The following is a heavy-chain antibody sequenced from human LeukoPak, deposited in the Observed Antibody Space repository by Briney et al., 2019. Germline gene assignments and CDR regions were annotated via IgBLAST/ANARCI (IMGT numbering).Heavy chain of an antibody. D-gene: IGHD4-17*01. CDR1: GFSFSTRE. CDR2: IISSGSTI. J-gene: IGHJ4*02. Sequence: SGGSLRLSCEASGFSFSTREMNWVRQAPGKGPEWVSYIISSGSTIYYADSVQGRFTISRDNSENSLYLQMHSLRVEDTAMYFCARDRRPTIYGGLDSWGQGTVVTVSS. CDR3: ARDRRPTIYGGLDS. V-gene: IGHV3-48*03.